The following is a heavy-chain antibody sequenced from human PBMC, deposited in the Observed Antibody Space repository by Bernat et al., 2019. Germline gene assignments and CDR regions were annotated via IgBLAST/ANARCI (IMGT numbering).Heavy chain of an antibody. V-gene: IGHV5-10-1*03. CDR3: AGGFKTVTTFHDAFDI. D-gene: IGHD4-17*01. CDR1: GYSFTSYW. J-gene: IGHJ3*02. Sequence: EVQLVQSGAEVKKPGESLRISCKGSGYSFTSYWISWVRQMPGKGLEWMGRIDPSDSYTNYSPSFQGHVTISADKSISTAYLQWSSLKASDTAMYDCAGGFKTVTTFHDAFDIWGQGTMVTVSS. CDR2: IDPSDSYT.